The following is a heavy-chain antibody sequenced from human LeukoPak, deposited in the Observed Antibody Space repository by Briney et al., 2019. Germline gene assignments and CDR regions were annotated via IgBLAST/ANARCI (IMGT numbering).Heavy chain of an antibody. Sequence: SETLSLTCSVSGGSIRSHYWSWLRQPRGKGLEGSGYIYYSGSTNYNPSLKRRVTISVATSKHQFPLKLSSFTAADTAVYYCPRKGGPYYDSSGYYYFDYWGQGTLVTVSS. V-gene: IGHV4-59*11. D-gene: IGHD3-22*01. CDR2: IYYSGST. CDR1: GGSIRSHY. CDR3: PRKGGPYYDSSGYYYFDY. J-gene: IGHJ4*02.